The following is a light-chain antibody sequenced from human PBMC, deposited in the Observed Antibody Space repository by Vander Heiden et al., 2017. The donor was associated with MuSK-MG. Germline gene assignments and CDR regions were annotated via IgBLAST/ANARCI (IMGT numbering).Light chain of an antibody. Sequence: EIVLTQSPGPLSLSPGERATLSCRASQSISTRYLAWYQQKPGQAPRLLIYGASSRTTGVPDRFSGSGSGTDFTLTISRLEPEDFAVYFCQQYGSSPQYTFGQGTKLEIK. V-gene: IGKV3-20*01. CDR1: QSISTRY. J-gene: IGKJ2*01. CDR2: GAS. CDR3: QQYGSSPQYT.